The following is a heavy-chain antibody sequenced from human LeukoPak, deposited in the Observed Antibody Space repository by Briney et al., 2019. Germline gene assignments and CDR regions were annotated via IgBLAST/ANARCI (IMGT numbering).Heavy chain of an antibody. V-gene: IGHV3-30*02. CDR2: IRYDGSNK. Sequence: GGSLRLSCAASGFTFSSYGMHWVRQAPGEGLEWVAFIRYDGSNKYYADSVKGRFTISRDNSKNTLYLQMNSLRTEDTAVFYCAKGGNMDVWGKGTTVTISS. CDR1: GFTFSSYG. J-gene: IGHJ6*03. CDR3: AKGGNMDV.